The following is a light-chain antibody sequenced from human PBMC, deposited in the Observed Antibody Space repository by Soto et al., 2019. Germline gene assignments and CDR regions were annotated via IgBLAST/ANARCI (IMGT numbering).Light chain of an antibody. Sequence: QSALTQPASVSGSPGQSIAISCTGTSSDVGNYNYVSWYQQHPDKAPKLMIFDVSNRPSGVSDRFSGSKSGNTSSLTISGLQADDEADYYCTSYTSSSTYVFGTGTKLTGL. J-gene: IGLJ1*01. CDR1: SSDVGNYNY. CDR2: DVS. CDR3: TSYTSSSTYV. V-gene: IGLV2-14*01.